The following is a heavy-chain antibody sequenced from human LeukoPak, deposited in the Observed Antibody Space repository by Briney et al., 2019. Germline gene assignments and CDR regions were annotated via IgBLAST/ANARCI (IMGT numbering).Heavy chain of an antibody. CDR2: ISSSGSTI. CDR1: GFTFSSYE. D-gene: IGHD4-17*01. CDR3: ARDTNGDGWFDP. J-gene: IGHJ5*02. V-gene: IGHV3-48*03. Sequence: QPGGSLRLSCAASGFTFSSYEMNWVRQALGKGLEWVSYISSSGSTIYYADSVKGRFTISRDNAKNSLYLQMNSLRAEDTSVYYCARDTNGDGWFDPWGQGTLVTVSS.